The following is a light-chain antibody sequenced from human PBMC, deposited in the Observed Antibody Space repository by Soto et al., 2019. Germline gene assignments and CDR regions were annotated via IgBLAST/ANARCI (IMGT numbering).Light chain of an antibody. V-gene: IGLV2-8*01. CDR2: EVN. CDR1: SRDVGGYNY. J-gene: IGLJ1*01. Sequence: QSALTQPPSASGSPGQSVTISCTGTSRDVGGYNYVSWYQQYPGEVPKLMVYEVNKRPSGVPDRFSGSKSGNTASLTVSGLQAQDEADYYCTSYAGGNNVFGTGTKLTVL. CDR3: TSYAGGNNV.